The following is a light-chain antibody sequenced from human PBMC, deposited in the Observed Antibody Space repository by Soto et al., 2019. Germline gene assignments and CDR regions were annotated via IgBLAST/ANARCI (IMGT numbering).Light chain of an antibody. J-gene: IGKJ1*01. Sequence: EIVMTQSPATLSVSPGERSTLSCRASQNLRSSLAWYQQKPGQXPRXXIYGASTRATGIPARFSGSGSGTELTITISSLQPDDFETYYCQQYNSYFWTFGQGTKVDIK. CDR1: QNLRSS. CDR3: QQYNSYFWT. V-gene: IGKV3-15*01. CDR2: GAS.